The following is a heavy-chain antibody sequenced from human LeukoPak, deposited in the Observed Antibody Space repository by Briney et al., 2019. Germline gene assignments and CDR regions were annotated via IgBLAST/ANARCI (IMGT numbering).Heavy chain of an antibody. CDR1: GFTFSSYA. J-gene: IGHJ4*02. D-gene: IGHD2-15*01. Sequence: GGSLRLSCAASGFTFSSYAMSWVREAPGKGLVWVSAISSSGSDTYHADSVKGRFTISRDKSKNTLYLQMNSLRAEDTAVYYCARQIGYCSSGTCYFDFWGQGSLVTVSS. CDR3: ARQIGYCSSGTCYFDF. CDR2: ISSSGSDT. V-gene: IGHV3-23*01.